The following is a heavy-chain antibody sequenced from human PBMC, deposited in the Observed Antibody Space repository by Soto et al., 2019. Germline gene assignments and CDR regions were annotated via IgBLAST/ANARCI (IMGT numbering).Heavy chain of an antibody. V-gene: IGHV3-74*01. J-gene: IGHJ4*02. CDR3: VRVPTGGYAFSVDDY. D-gene: IGHD5-12*01. CDR2: INSDGSST. Sequence: EVQLVESGGGLVQPGGSLRLSCAASGFTFSSYWMHWVRQAPGKGLVWVSRINSDGSSTTSADSVKGRFTISRDNAKNTLYLQMNSLRAEDTAVYYCVRVPTGGYAFSVDDYWGQGTLVTVSS. CDR1: GFTFSSYW.